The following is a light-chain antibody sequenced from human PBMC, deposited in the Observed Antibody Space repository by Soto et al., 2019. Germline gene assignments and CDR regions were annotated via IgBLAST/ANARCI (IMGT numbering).Light chain of an antibody. CDR3: QHYGNSPPSVT. CDR1: QSVNSDY. Sequence: EIVLTQSPNTLSLSPGERATLSCRASQSVNSDYLVWYQQKPGQAPRLLIYGASRRATGIPDRFSGSGSGTDFTLTISILEPEDFAVYYCQHYGNSPPSVTFGPGTKVDIK. J-gene: IGKJ3*01. CDR2: GAS. V-gene: IGKV3-20*01.